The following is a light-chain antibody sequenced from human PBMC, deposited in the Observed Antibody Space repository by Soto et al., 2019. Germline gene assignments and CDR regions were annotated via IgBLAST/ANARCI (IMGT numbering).Light chain of an antibody. CDR1: SSNIGSNT. Sequence: QSVLTQPPSASGTPGPRVTISCSGSSSNIGSNTVSWYQQLPGTAPKLLIYSNDQRPSGVPDRFSGSKSGTSASLAISGLQSEDETDYYCAAWDDSLHVVFGGGTKVTVL. J-gene: IGLJ3*02. CDR2: SND. CDR3: AAWDDSLHVV. V-gene: IGLV1-44*01.